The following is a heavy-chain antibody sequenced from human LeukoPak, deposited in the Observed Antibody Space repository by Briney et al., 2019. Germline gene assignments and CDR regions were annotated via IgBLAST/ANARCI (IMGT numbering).Heavy chain of an antibody. D-gene: IGHD5-12*01. V-gene: IGHV4-39*01. J-gene: IGHJ4*02. CDR3: ARGGGSGYDDYDY. CDR2: IYYSGST. Sequence: SETLSLTCTVSGGSISSSSYYWGWIRQPPGKGLEWIGSIYYSGSTYYNPSLKSRVTISVDTSKNQFSLKLSSVTAADTAVYYCARGGGSGYDDYDYWGQGTLVTVSS. CDR1: GGSISSSSYY.